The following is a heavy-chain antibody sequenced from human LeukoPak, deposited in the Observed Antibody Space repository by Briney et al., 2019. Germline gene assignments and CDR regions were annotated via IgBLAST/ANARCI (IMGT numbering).Heavy chain of an antibody. J-gene: IGHJ6*02. CDR2: ISYDGSNK. Sequence: GGSLRLSCAASGFTFSRYWMHWVRQAPGKGLVWVAVISYDGSNKYYADSVKGRFTISRDNSKNTLYLQMNSLRAEDTAVYYCAKDTSSGPLYYGMDVWGQGTTVTVSS. D-gene: IGHD6-19*01. V-gene: IGHV3-30*18. CDR1: GFTFSRYW. CDR3: AKDTSSGPLYYGMDV.